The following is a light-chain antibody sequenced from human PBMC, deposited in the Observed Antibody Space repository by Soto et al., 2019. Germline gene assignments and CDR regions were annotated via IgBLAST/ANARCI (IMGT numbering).Light chain of an antibody. CDR2: SAS. J-gene: IGKJ1*01. CDR1: QSVSVN. CDR3: QQFRT. Sequence: EIVLTQSPVTLSLSPWGRATLSCRASQSVSVNLGWYQQKPGQAPRPLIYSASDRAPGIPARFSGSGSGTDFTLTISSLEPEDFAVYYCQQFRTFGQGTKVDIK. V-gene: IGKV3-11*01.